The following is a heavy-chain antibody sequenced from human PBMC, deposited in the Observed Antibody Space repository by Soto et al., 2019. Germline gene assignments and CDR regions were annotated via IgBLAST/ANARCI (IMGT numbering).Heavy chain of an antibody. CDR2: IYRGGST. Sequence: QLQLQESGPGLVKPSETLSLTCTVSGGSVSSSGYYWGWIRQPPGKGLEWIVYIYRGGSTYYNPALKTRPTIPVDTSKNQFSLKLNSVTAADTAVYYCAGIVLVPAAQFDYWGQGTLVNVSS. J-gene: IGHJ4*02. V-gene: IGHV4-39*01. CDR3: AGIVLVPAAQFDY. CDR1: GGSVSSSGYY. D-gene: IGHD2-2*01.